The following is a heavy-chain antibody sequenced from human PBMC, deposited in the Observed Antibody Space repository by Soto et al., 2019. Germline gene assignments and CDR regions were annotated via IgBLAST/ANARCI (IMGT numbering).Heavy chain of an antibody. CDR1: GFTFSSYW. D-gene: IGHD6-13*01. J-gene: IGHJ6*03. Sequence: GGSLRLSCAASGFTFSSYWMSWVRQAPGKGLEWVANIKQDGSEKYYVDSVKGRFTISRDNAKNSLYLQMNSLRAEDTAVYYCARDLYSSMSSDYMDVWGKGTTVTVSS. CDR3: ARDLYSSMSSDYMDV. CDR2: IKQDGSEK. V-gene: IGHV3-7*01.